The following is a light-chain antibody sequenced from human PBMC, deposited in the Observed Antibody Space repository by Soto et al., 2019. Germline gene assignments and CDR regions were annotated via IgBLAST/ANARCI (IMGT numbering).Light chain of an antibody. CDR1: QSVLHSSNNKNY. Sequence: DIVMTQSPDSLAVSLGERATINCKSSQSVLHSSNNKNYLAWYQQKPGQPPKLLIYWASTRESGVPDRFSGSGSGTDFTLTISSLQAEDVAVYQCQQSYIIPNTFGQGTKLEIK. CDR3: QQSYIIPNT. V-gene: IGKV4-1*01. CDR2: WAS. J-gene: IGKJ2*01.